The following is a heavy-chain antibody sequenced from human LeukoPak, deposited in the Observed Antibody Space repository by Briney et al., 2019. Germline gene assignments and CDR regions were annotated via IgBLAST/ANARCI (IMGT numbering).Heavy chain of an antibody. CDR2: INSDGSST. CDR3: ARDSEDYDFWSGPPP. J-gene: IGHJ5*02. CDR1: GFTFSTYW. Sequence: GGSLRLSCAASGFTFSTYWMHWVRQAPGKGLVWVSRINSDGSSTSYADSVKGRFTISRDNAKNTLYLQMNSLRAEDTAVYYCARDSEDYDFWSGPPPWGQGTLVTVSS. D-gene: IGHD3-3*01. V-gene: IGHV3-74*01.